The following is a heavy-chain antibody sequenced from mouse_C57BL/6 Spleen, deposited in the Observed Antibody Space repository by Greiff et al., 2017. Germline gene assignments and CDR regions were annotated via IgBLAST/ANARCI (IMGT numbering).Heavy chain of an antibody. D-gene: IGHD4-1*01. Sequence: QVQLKESGPELVKPGASVKISCKASGYTFTDYYINWVKQRPGQGLEWIGWIFPGSGSTYYNEKFKGKATLTVDKSSSTAYMLLSSLTSEDSAVYFCARNLFSGTGGYWGQGTTLTVSS. CDR3: ARNLFSGTGGY. J-gene: IGHJ2*01. V-gene: IGHV1-75*01. CDR2: IFPGSGST. CDR1: GYTFTDYY.